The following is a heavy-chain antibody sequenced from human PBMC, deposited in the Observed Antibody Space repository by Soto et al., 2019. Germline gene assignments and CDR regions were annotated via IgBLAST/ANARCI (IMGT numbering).Heavy chain of an antibody. Sequence: EVQLVESGGGSVQPGGSLRLSCAASGFTVSINYMSWVRQAPGKGLEWVSVIYSGGGTYYADAVKGRFTISRHNSKNRLYLQMNGLRAEDTAVYYCASGSSSGRHYWGQGTLVTVSS. CDR2: IYSGGGT. V-gene: IGHV3-53*04. CDR1: GFTVSINY. D-gene: IGHD6-19*01. CDR3: ASGSSSGRHY. J-gene: IGHJ4*02.